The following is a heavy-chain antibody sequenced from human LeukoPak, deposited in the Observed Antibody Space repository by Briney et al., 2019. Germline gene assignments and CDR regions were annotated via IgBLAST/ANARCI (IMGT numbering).Heavy chain of an antibody. CDR2: IIPIFGIA. CDR1: GGTFSSYA. Sequence: SVKVSCKASGGTFSSYAISWVRQAPGQGLEWMGRIIPIFGIANYAQKFQGRVTITADKSTSTAYMELSSLRSEDTAVYYCARDRGYCSSTSCLVGWFDPWGQGTLVTVSS. CDR3: ARDRGYCSSTSCLVGWFDP. D-gene: IGHD2-2*01. J-gene: IGHJ5*02. V-gene: IGHV1-69*04.